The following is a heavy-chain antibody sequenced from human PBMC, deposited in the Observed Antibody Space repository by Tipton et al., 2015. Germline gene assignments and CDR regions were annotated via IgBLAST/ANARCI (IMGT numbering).Heavy chain of an antibody. CDR3: ARGRGYSYGCFGY. CDR2: VHVSGRT. D-gene: IGHD5-18*01. V-gene: IGHV4-4*07. J-gene: IGHJ4*02. CDR1: GGSISGYY. Sequence: TLSLTCTVSGGSISGYYWNWIRQSAGKGLEWVGRVHVSGRTNYNPSLQSRVTMSLDTSKNQFSLDLTSVTAADTAVYFCARGRGYSYGCFGYWGQGTLVTVSS.